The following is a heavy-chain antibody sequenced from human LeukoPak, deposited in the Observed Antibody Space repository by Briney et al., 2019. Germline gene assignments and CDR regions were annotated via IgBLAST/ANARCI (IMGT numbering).Heavy chain of an antibody. D-gene: IGHD6-13*01. J-gene: IGHJ4*02. CDR1: GGSISSYY. CDR2: IYTSGST. V-gene: IGHV4-4*07. CDR3: ARDSPYSSSWYPTAYFDY. Sequence: PSEPLSLTCTVSGGSISSYYWSWLRLPAGKGLEWIGRIYTSGSTNYNPSLKSRVTMTVDTSKNQFSLKLSSVTAADTAVYYCARDSPYSSSWYPTAYFDYWGQGTLVTVSS.